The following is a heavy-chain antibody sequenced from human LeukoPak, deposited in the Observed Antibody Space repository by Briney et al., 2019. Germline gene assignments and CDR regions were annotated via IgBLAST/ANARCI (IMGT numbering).Heavy chain of an antibody. CDR1: GGTFSSYA. CDR3: ARGLWSGYYMLHNWFDP. J-gene: IGHJ5*02. Sequence: SVKVSCKASGGTFSSYAISWVRQAPGQGLEWMGGIIPIFGTANYAQKFQGRVTITADESTSTAYMELSSLRSENTAVYYCARGLWSGYYMLHNWFDPWGQGTLVTVSS. CDR2: IIPIFGTA. D-gene: IGHD3-3*01. V-gene: IGHV1-69*13.